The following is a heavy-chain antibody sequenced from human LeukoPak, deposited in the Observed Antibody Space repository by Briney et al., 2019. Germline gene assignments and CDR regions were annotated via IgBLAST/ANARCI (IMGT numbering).Heavy chain of an antibody. CDR3: ARVSCSGGSCYPRYWYFDL. D-gene: IGHD2-15*01. CDR1: GGSISSGTYY. Sequence: PSETLSLTCTVSGGSISSGTYYWSWIRQPPGKGLEWIGEISHSGSTNYNPSLKSRVTISVDTSKNQFSLKLSSVTAADTAVYYCARVSCSGGSCYPRYWYFDLWGRGTLVTVSS. CDR2: ISHSGST. V-gene: IGHV4-39*07. J-gene: IGHJ2*01.